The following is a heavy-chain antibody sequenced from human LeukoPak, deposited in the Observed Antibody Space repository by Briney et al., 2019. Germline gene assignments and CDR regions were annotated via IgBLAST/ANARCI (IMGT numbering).Heavy chain of an antibody. J-gene: IGHJ3*01. CDR3: ARDFLHLGG. D-gene: IGHD3-16*01. V-gene: IGHV3-74*01. CDR1: GFTFSSYE. Sequence: GGSLRLSCAASGFTFSSYEMNWVRQAPGKGLVWVSRINTDGSSTSYVDSVKGRFTISRDNAKNTLYLQMNSLRAEDTAVYYCARDFLHLGGWGQGTMVTVS. CDR2: INTDGSST.